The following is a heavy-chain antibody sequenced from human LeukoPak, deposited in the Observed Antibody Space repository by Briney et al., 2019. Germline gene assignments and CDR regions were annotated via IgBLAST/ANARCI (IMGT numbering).Heavy chain of an antibody. J-gene: IGHJ4*02. Sequence: GESLKISCKGSRYSFTSYWIGWVRQMPGKGLEWMGMIDPTDSYTNYSPSFQGHVTISTDKSISTAYLHWTSLKASDTAIYYCARRGRSSSNFDFWGQGTLVTVSS. CDR2: IDPTDSYT. V-gene: IGHV5-10-1*01. CDR1: RYSFTSYW. CDR3: ARRGRSSSNFDF. D-gene: IGHD6-6*01.